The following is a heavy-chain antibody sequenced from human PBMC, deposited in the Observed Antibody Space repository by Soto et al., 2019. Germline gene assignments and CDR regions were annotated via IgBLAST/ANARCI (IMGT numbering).Heavy chain of an antibody. CDR1: GFTFSSYW. V-gene: IGHV3-7*03. CDR2: IKQDGSEK. J-gene: IGHJ4*02. D-gene: IGHD2-15*01. CDR3: ARGSRRHCSGGSCHFDY. Sequence: LRLSCAASGFTFSSYWMSWVRQAPGKGLEWVANIKQDGSEKYYVDSVKGRFTISRDNAKNSLYLQMNSLRAEDTAVYYCARGSRRHCSGGSCHFDYWGQGTLVTVS.